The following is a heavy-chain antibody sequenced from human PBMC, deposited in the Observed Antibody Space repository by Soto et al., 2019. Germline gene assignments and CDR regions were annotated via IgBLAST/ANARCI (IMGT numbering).Heavy chain of an antibody. CDR3: ASLNNWSSGDGRIDV. V-gene: IGHV1-69*01. CDR1: GGTFNTYT. J-gene: IGHJ6*02. D-gene: IGHD1-26*01. Sequence: QVQLVQSGAEVKKPGSSVKVSCKASGGTFNTYTISWVRQVPGQGLEWMGGIMPLYAKPTYAQPFLGRLTIAADEHTSSVYMELGSLRFEDTALYYCASLNNWSSGDGRIDVWGRGTAVSVSS. CDR2: IMPLYAKP.